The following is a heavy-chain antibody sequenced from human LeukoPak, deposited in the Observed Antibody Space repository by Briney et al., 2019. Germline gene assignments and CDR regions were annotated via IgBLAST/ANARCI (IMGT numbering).Heavy chain of an antibody. D-gene: IGHD3-22*01. V-gene: IGHV4-59*01. CDR3: ARFDYDSSGYPAFDI. CDR2: IYYSGST. Sequence: PSETLSLTSTVSGGSISSYYWSWIRQPPGKGLEWIGYIYYSGSTNYNPSLKSRVTISVDTSKNQFSLKLSSVTAADTAVYYCARFDYDSSGYPAFDIWGQGTMVTVSS. J-gene: IGHJ3*02. CDR1: GGSISSYY.